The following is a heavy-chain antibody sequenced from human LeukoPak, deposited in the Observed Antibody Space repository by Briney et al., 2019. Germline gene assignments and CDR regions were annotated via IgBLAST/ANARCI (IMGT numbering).Heavy chain of an antibody. Sequence: ASVTVSCKASGYTFTGYYIHWVRQAPGQGLEWMGWVNPNNGGTNYAHKFQGRVTMTWDTSISTAYMELSRLRSDDAAVYYCARDGIVGDCSSTSCYEIDYYFDYWGQGTLVTVSS. CDR1: GYTFTGYY. CDR3: ARDGIVGDCSSTSCYEIDYYFDY. J-gene: IGHJ4*02. V-gene: IGHV1-2*07. CDR2: VNPNNGGT. D-gene: IGHD2-2*01.